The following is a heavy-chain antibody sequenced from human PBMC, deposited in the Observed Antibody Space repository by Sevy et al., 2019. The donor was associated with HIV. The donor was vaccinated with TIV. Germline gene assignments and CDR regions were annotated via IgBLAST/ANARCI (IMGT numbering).Heavy chain of an antibody. CDR3: AKDRYCSGGNCPLDY. CDR1: GITLNTYA. J-gene: IGHJ4*02. CDR2: ISDSGSYT. D-gene: IGHD2-15*01. Sequence: GGSLRLSCTASGITLNTYAMKWVRQAPGKGLEWVSGISDSGSYTYYADSVKGRFTISRDNTKNTVSLQMNRLRAEDTAVDYCAKDRYCSGGNCPLDYWGRGTLVTVSS. V-gene: IGHV3-23*01.